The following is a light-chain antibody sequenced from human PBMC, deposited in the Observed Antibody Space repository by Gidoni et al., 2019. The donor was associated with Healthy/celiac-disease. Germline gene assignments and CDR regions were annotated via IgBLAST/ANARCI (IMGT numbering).Light chain of an antibody. J-gene: IGKJ1*01. Sequence: EIVMTQSPATLSVSPGERATLACRASQSVSSNLDWYQQKPGQAPRLLIYGASTRATGIPARFSGSGSGTEFTLTISSLRSEDFAVYYCQQYNNWPRTFGQGTKVEIK. V-gene: IGKV3-15*01. CDR2: GAS. CDR3: QQYNNWPRT. CDR1: QSVSSN.